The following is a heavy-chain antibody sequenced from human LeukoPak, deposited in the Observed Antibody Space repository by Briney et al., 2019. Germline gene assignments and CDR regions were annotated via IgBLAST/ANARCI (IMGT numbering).Heavy chain of an antibody. CDR2: ISSSSSYI. J-gene: IGHJ4*02. D-gene: IGHD3-10*01. CDR1: GFTFSSSS. Sequence: GGSLRLSCAASGFTFSSSSMNWVRQAPGKGLEWVSSISSSSSYIYYADSVKGRFTISRDNAKNSLYLQMNSLRAEDTAVYYCARVFTMVRGVIIPFDYWGQGTLVTVSS. CDR3: ARVFTMVRGVIIPFDY. V-gene: IGHV3-21*01.